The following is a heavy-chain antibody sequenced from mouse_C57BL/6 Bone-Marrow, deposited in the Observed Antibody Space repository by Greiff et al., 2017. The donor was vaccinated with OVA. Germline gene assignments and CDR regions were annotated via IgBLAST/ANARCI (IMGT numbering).Heavy chain of an antibody. J-gene: IGHJ4*01. D-gene: IGHD3-2*02. CDR1: GYTFTNYW. CDR2: IYPGGGYT. Sequence: QVQLQQSGAELVRPGTSVKMSCKASGYTFTNYWIGWAKQRPGHGLEWIGDIYPGGGYTNYNEKFKGKATLTADKSSSTAYMQFSSLTSEDSAIYYCARQLRLEGYAMDYWGQGTSVTVSS. V-gene: IGHV1-63*01. CDR3: ARQLRLEGYAMDY.